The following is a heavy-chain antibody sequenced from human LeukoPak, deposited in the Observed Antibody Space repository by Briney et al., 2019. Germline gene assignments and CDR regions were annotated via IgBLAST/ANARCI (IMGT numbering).Heavy chain of an antibody. J-gene: IGHJ4*02. D-gene: IGHD2-2*01. V-gene: IGHV3-23*01. Sequence: AASLRLSCAASGFTFSSYAMSWVRQAPGKGLEGVSAISGSGGSTYYADSVKGRFTISRDNSKNTLYLQMNSVRAEDSAAYCCAKLGLLLWFRYYFDYWPQGPVVTVCS. CDR2: ISGSGGST. CDR3: AKLGLLLWFRYYFDY. CDR1: GFTFSSYA.